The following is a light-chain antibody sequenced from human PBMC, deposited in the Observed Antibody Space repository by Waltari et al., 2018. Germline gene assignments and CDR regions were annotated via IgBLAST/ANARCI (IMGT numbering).Light chain of an antibody. Sequence: EIVMTQSPATLSVSPGERATLSCRASQSVSSNLAWYQQKPGQAPRLLIYGASTRATGTPARFSGSGSGTEFTLTIRSMQSEDFAVYYCQQYNNWPPLTFGGETKVEIK. CDR3: QQYNNWPPLT. V-gene: IGKV3-15*01. CDR2: GAS. CDR1: QSVSSN. J-gene: IGKJ4*01.